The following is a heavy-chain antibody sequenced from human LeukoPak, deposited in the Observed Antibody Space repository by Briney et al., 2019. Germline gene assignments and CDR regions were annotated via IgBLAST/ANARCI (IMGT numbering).Heavy chain of an antibody. CDR2: INPGGSST. CDR3: ARGGYGDYVAEGDY. CDR1: GYTFTSYN. V-gene: IGHV1-46*01. J-gene: IGHJ4*02. D-gene: IGHD4-17*01. Sequence: ASVKVSCKASGYTFTSYNIHWVRQAPGQGLEWMGMINPGGSSTTYAQKFRDRVTMTRDTSTSTVYMELSSLRSEDTAVYYCARGGYGDYVAEGDYWGQGTLVTVSS.